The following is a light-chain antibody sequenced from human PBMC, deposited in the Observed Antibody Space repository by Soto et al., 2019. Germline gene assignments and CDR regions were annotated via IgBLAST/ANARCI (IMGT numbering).Light chain of an antibody. CDR2: LNSDGSH. CDR3: QTWVSGIHV. V-gene: IGLV4-69*01. Sequence: QPVLTQSPSASASLGASVKLTCTLSSGHSNYAIAWHQQQPEKGPRFLMKLNSDGSHSKGDGIPDRFSGTSSGAERHLTISALQSEDDADYYCQTWVSGIHVFGGGTKLTVL. CDR1: SGHSNYA. J-gene: IGLJ2*01.